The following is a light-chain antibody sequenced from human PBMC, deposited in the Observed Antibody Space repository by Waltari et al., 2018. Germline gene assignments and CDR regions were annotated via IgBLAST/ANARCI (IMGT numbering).Light chain of an antibody. CDR2: WAS. Sequence: DIVMTQSPDSLAVSLGGRATIHCKSSQRVLYSATNKNYLAWYQQKPGQPPKLLIYWASTRESGVPDRFSGSGSGTDFTLTISSLQAEDVAVYYCQQYYSTPPLTFGGGTKVEIK. CDR1: QRVLYSATNKNY. J-gene: IGKJ4*01. CDR3: QQYYSTPPLT. V-gene: IGKV4-1*01.